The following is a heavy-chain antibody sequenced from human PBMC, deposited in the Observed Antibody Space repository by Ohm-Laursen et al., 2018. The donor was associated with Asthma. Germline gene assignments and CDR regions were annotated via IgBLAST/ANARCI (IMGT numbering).Heavy chain of an antibody. CDR2: ISYDGSNK. J-gene: IGHJ4*02. CDR1: GFTFSSYA. CDR3: ARDGLTPTVFDY. D-gene: IGHD4-11*01. V-gene: IGHV3-30-3*01. Sequence: SLRLSCSDSGFTFSSYAMHWVRQAPGKGLEWVAVISYDGSNKYYADSVKGRFTISRDNSKNTLYLQMNSLRAEDTAVYYCARDGLTPTVFDYWGQGTLVTVSS.